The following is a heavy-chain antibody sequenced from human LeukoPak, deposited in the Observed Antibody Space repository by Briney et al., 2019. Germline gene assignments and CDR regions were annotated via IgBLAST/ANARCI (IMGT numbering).Heavy chain of an antibody. J-gene: IGHJ5*02. CDR2: INHSGST. V-gene: IGHV4-34*01. CDR3: SRQAKNYGRNWFDP. D-gene: IGHD1-7*01. CDR1: GVSFSGYY. Sequence: PSETLSLACAVYGVSFSGYYWSWSRQPPGKGLEWIGEINHSGSTNYNPSLKSRVTISVDTSKNPFSLKLSSVTAAETAVYYCSRQAKNYGRNWFDPWGQGTLVTVSS.